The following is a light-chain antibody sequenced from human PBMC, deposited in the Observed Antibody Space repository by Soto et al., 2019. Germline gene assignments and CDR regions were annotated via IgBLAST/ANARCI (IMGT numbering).Light chain of an antibody. CDR2: KAS. CDR3: QQYYDYSWT. CDR1: QSIGDW. V-gene: IGKV1-5*03. J-gene: IGKJ1*01. Sequence: DVQMTQSPSTLSAAEGDRVTITCRASQSIGDWLAWFQQKPGRAPKLLIYKASNLESGVPSTFSGSASGTEFTLTISSLQPDDFATYYCQQYYDYSWTFGQGTKVDIK.